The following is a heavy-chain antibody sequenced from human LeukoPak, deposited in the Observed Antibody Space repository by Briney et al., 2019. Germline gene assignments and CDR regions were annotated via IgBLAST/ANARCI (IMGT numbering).Heavy chain of an antibody. V-gene: IGHV1-69*01. CDR3: ARVPVGYCSSTSCYRWFDP. J-gene: IGHJ5*02. CDR2: IIPIFGTA. CDR1: GGTFSSYA. Sequence: SVKVSCKASGGTFSSYAISWVRQAPGQGLEWMGGIIPIFGTANYAQKFQGRVTITADESTSTAYMELSSLRSEDTAVYYCARVPVGYCSSTSCYRWFDPWGQGTLVTVS. D-gene: IGHD2-2*01.